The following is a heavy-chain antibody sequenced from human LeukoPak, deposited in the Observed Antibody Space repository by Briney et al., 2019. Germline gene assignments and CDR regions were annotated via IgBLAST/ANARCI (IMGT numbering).Heavy chain of an antibody. D-gene: IGHD3-10*01. CDR1: GGTXXXYA. CDR2: IIPILGIA. V-gene: IGHV1-69*04. J-gene: IGHJ6*02. CDR3: ARDLWFGEDYYYGMDV. Sequence: GGTXXXYAISWVRQAPGQGLEWMGRIIPILGIANYAQKFQGRVTITADKSTITAYMELSSLRSEDTAVYYCARDLWFGEDYYYGMDVWGQGTTVTVSS.